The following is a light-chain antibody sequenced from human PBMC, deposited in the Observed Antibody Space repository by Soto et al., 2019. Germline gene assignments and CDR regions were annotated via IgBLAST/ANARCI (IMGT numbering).Light chain of an antibody. V-gene: IGKV3-20*01. Sequence: EIVLTQSPATLSVSPGGRATHSCRASQSISDTLAWYQQKPGQAPRVLIYGASSRATGIPDRFSGSGSGTDFTLTISRLEPEDFAVYYCQQYGSSHWTFGQGTKVDI. CDR3: QQYGSSHWT. CDR1: QSISDT. CDR2: GAS. J-gene: IGKJ1*01.